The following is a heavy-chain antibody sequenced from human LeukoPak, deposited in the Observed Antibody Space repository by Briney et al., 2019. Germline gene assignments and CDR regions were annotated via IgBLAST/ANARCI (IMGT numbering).Heavy chain of an antibody. Sequence: SETLSLTCAVYGGSFSGYYWSWIRQPPGKGLEWIGEINHSGSTNYNPSLKSRVTISVDTSKNQFSLKLSSVTAADTAVYYCARRGIFGVVIMVWGQGTLVTVSS. CDR3: ARRGIFGVVIMV. CDR1: GGSFSGYY. V-gene: IGHV4-34*01. J-gene: IGHJ4*02. CDR2: INHSGST. D-gene: IGHD3-3*01.